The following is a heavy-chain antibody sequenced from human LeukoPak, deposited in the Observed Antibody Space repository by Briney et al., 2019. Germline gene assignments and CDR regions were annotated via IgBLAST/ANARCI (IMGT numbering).Heavy chain of an antibody. CDR3: ARAGRDSAVDY. CDR1: GYTFTSYY. D-gene: IGHD1-1*01. J-gene: IGHJ4*02. Sequence: SVKVSCKASGYTFTSYYMHWVRQAPGQGLEWLGIINPSGGLTSYAQKFQGRVTMTRDTSTTTLYMELSSLGSEDTAVYYRARAGRDSAVDYWGQGTLVTVSS. CDR2: INPSGGLT. V-gene: IGHV1-46*01.